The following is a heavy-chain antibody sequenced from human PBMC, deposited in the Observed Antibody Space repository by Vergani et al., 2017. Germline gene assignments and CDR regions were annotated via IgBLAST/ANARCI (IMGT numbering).Heavy chain of an antibody. Sequence: QVQLVKSGGGVVQPGRSLRLSCAASGFTFSSYAMHWVRQAPGKGLEWVAVISYDGSNKYYADSVKGRFTISRDNSKNTLYLQMNSLRAEDTAVYYCAKELVDWYFDLWGRGTLVTVSS. V-gene: IGHV3-30-3*01. CDR3: AKELVDWYFDL. CDR1: GFTFSSYA. J-gene: IGHJ2*01. CDR2: ISYDGSNK.